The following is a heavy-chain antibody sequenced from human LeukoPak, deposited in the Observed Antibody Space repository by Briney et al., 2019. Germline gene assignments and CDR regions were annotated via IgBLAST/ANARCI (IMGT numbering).Heavy chain of an antibody. CDR3: ARDGKGLAYYFDY. CDR2: ISSSGSTI. D-gene: IGHD6-19*01. V-gene: IGHV3-11*04. Sequence: KAGGSLRLSRAASGFTFSDYNMRWIRQAPGKGLEWVSYISSSGSTICYADSVKGRFTISRDNAKNSLYLQMNSLRAEDTAVYYCARDGKGLAYYFDYWGQGTLVTVSS. CDR1: GFTFSDYN. J-gene: IGHJ4*02.